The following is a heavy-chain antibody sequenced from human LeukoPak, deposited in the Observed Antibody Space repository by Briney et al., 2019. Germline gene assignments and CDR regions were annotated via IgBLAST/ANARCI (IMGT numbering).Heavy chain of an antibody. Sequence: SETLSLTCTVSGVSISSSNSYRGWIRQPPGKGLEWIGSIYYSGNTYYNASLKSQVSISIDTSKNQFSLRLTSVTAADTAVYYCARQTGSGLFILPGGQGTLVTVSS. CDR2: IYYSGNT. V-gene: IGHV4-39*01. J-gene: IGHJ4*02. CDR1: GVSISSSNSY. CDR3: ARQTGSGLFILP. D-gene: IGHD3/OR15-3a*01.